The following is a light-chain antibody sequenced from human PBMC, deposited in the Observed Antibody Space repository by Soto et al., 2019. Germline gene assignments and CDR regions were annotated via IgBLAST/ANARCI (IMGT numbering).Light chain of an antibody. CDR3: QQYGSSPQT. V-gene: IGKV3-20*01. Sequence: IVLTQSAATLSLSPGERATLSCRASQSFSNTYLAWYQQNPRQATRLLIYGASSRDTGIPDRFSGSGSGTDFTLTISRLEPEDFAVYYCQQYGSSPQTFGQGTKVDIK. CDR1: QSFSNTY. CDR2: GAS. J-gene: IGKJ1*01.